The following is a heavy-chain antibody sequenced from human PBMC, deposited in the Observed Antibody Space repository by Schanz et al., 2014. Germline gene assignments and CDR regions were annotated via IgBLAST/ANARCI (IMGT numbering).Heavy chain of an antibody. Sequence: QLMQSGSEVRKPGASVKVSCKASGYTFTSYYMHWVRQAPGQGPELMGWINAHTGNTQYAQKFQGRVNMTRDTVTTTVHLELTRLRTDDTAIYYCARVHSATYHYNSPGAFDIWGQGTRVTVSS. J-gene: IGHJ3*02. V-gene: IGHV1-18*04. CDR1: GYTFTSYY. CDR3: ARVHSATYHYNSPGAFDI. CDR2: INAHTGNT. D-gene: IGHD3-10*01.